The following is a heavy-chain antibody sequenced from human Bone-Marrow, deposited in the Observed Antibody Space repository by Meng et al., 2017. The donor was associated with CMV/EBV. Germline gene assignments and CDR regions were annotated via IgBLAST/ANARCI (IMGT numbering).Heavy chain of an antibody. J-gene: IGHJ4*02. D-gene: IGHD2-2*01. V-gene: IGHV1-18*01. Sequence: KASGYTFTSYGISWVRQAPGQGLEWMGWISAYNGNTNYAQKLQGRVTMTTDTSTSTAYMELRSLRSDDTAVYYCARECEGVGQLPLDYWGQGTLVTVSS. CDR3: ARECEGVGQLPLDY. CDR2: ISAYNGNT. CDR1: GYTFTSYG.